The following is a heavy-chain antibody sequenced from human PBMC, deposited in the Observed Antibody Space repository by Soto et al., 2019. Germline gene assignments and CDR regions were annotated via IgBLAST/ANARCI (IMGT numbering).Heavy chain of an antibody. CDR3: ARVWFIAVAGHDAFDI. D-gene: IGHD6-19*01. Sequence: GGSLRLSCAASGFTVSSNYMSWVRQAPGKGLEWVSVIYSGGSTYYADSVKGRFTISRHNSKNTLYLQMNSLRAEDTAVYYCARVWFIAVAGHDAFDIWGQGTMVTVSS. V-gene: IGHV3-53*04. CDR1: GFTVSSNY. J-gene: IGHJ3*02. CDR2: IYSGGST.